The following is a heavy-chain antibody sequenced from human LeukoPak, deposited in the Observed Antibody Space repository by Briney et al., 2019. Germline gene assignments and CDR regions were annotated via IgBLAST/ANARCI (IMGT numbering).Heavy chain of an antibody. D-gene: IGHD3-22*01. CDR3: ARRRYYDATGYLD. CDR2: IYYSGST. CDR1: GGSISSSSYY. J-gene: IGHJ1*01. V-gene: IGHV4-39*01. Sequence: SETLSLTCTISGGSISSSSYYWDWIRQYPGKGVEWLGTIYYSGSTYYNASLKSRLFISVDTSNNQFSLRLSFVTAADTAVYYCARRRYYDATGYLDWGQGTLITVSS.